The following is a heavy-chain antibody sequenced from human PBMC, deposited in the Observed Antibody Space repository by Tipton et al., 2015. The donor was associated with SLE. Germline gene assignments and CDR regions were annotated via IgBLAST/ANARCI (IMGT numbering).Heavy chain of an antibody. Sequence: LSLTCTVSGGSISSGYYYWSWIRQPAGKGLEWIGHIYSSGSTTHNPSLKSRVTMSLDASKNQFSLRLSSVTAADTAVYYCARRGGSLENWGQGTLVTVSS. CDR3: ARRGGSLEN. CDR2: IYSSGST. J-gene: IGHJ4*02. D-gene: IGHD3-10*01. V-gene: IGHV4-61*09. CDR1: GGSISSGYYY.